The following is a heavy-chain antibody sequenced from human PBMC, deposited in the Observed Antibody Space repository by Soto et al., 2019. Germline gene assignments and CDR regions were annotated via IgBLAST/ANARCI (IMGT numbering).Heavy chain of an antibody. J-gene: IGHJ3*02. CDR3: ARRAGYRNDAFDI. D-gene: IGHD3-16*02. V-gene: IGHV1-18*01. Sequence: QVQLVQSGAEVKKPGASVKVSCKASGYTFTSYGISWVRQAPGQGLEWMGWISAYNGNTNYAQKLQGRVTMTTDTSTSTVYMEMRSLRAEDTAVYYCARRAGYRNDAFDIWGQGTMVTVSS. CDR1: GYTFTSYG. CDR2: ISAYNGNT.